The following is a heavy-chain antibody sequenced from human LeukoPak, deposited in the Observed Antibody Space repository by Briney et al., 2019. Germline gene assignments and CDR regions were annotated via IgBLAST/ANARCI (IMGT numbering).Heavy chain of an antibody. CDR1: GFTFTTYW. CDR2: IKQDGSEK. CDR3: GREADDGVYFFGY. Sequence: GGSLRLSCAASGFTFTTYWMSWVRQAPGKGLEWVANIKQDGSEKYYVDSVKGRFTISRDNAKNSLYLQMNSLRAEDTAVYYCGREADDGVYFFGYLGQGTLGTVSS. J-gene: IGHJ4*03. V-gene: IGHV3-7*01. D-gene: IGHD2-8*01.